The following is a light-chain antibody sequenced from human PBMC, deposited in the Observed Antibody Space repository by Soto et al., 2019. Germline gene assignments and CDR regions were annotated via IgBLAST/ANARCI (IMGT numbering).Light chain of an antibody. Sequence: QLVLTQSSSASASLGSSVKLTCTLSSGHSTYTIAWHQQQPGKAPRYLMKLERSGSYNKGSGVPDRFSGSSSGADRYLTISTLQSEDEADYYCETWDSNTHTVFGGGTQLPVL. J-gene: IGLJ7*01. V-gene: IGLV4-60*03. CDR3: ETWDSNTHTV. CDR1: SGHSTYT. CDR2: LERSGSY.